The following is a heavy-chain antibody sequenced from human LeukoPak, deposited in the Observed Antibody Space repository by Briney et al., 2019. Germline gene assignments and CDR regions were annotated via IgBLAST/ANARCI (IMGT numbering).Heavy chain of an antibody. V-gene: IGHV3-53*01. D-gene: IGHD6-6*01. CDR3: AKDLSGLRYSSSSEGAFDI. CDR2: IYARGTT. CDR1: GFSVSTSY. J-gene: IGHJ3*02. Sequence: GGSLRLSCAASGFSVSTSYMTWVRQAPGKGLDWVAVIYARGTTSYEDSVKGRFTISRDNSKNTLYLQMNSLRAEDTAVYYCAKDLSGLRYSSSSEGAFDIWGQGTMVTVSS.